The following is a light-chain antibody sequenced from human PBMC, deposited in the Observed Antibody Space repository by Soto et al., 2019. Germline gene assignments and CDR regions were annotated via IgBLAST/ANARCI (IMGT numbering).Light chain of an antibody. Sequence: DIQLTQSPSFLSASVGDRVTITCRASQAISSHLAWYQQKPGKAPKLLIYAASTLQSGVPSGFGGSGSGTYFTLTITSLQPEDFATYYCQQVKTYPLTFGGGTNVEIK. CDR2: AAS. CDR1: QAISSH. CDR3: QQVKTYPLT. V-gene: IGKV1-9*01. J-gene: IGKJ4*01.